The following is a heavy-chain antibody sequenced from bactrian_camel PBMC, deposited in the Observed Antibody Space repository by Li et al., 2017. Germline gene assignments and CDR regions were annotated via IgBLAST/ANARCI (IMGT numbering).Heavy chain of an antibody. Sequence: HVQLVESGGGSVQAGGALALSCTASGAPGDPVMAWFRQAPGEEREGVASIYTYRGSTYYSDSVKGRFTVSRDKSKATMYLQMDTLQPEDTAMYYCAAAPAGLIPPGLPSNDYLSPMRYTYWGQGTQVTVS. CDR2: IYTYRGST. J-gene: IGHJ4*01. CDR1: GAPGDPV. V-gene: IGHV3S63*01. CDR3: AAAPAGLIPPGLPSNDYLSPMRYTY. D-gene: IGHD4*01.